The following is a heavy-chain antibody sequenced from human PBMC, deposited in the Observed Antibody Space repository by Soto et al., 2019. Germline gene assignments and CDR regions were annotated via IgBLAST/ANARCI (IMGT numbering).Heavy chain of an antibody. J-gene: IGHJ4*02. Sequence: GESLKISCKGSGFSSPSYCIGWVRQMPGKGLEWMGIIFPGDADIRYSPSFQGQVTISADKSISTAYLQRSSLKASDTAMYYCARQMGNDFDYWGQGTLVTVSS. V-gene: IGHV5-51*01. CDR2: IFPGDADI. CDR3: ARQMGNDFDY. CDR1: GFSSPSYC. D-gene: IGHD2-8*01.